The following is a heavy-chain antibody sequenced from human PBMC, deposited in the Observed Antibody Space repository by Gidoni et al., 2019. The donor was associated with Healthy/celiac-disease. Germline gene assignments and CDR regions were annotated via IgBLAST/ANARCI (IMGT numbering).Heavy chain of an antibody. D-gene: IGHD3-3*01. CDR3: AKGGDFGVGMGGMDV. CDR1: GFTVSSYG. V-gene: IGHV3-30*18. Sequence: QVQLVESGGGVVQPGRALRLSCAASGFTVSSYGMYWVRQAPGKGLEWVAFISYDGSNKSYGDSVKGRFTISRDNSKNTLYLQVNTLRAEDTAVYYCAKGGDFGVGMGGMDVWGQGTTVTVSS. CDR2: ISYDGSNK. J-gene: IGHJ6*02.